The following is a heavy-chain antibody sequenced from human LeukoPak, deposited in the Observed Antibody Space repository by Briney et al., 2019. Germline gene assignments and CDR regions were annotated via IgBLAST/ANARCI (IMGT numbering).Heavy chain of an antibody. CDR1: GYTVISYG. CDR2: ISGDKGNT. Sequence: SVKVACKASGYTVISYGISWVRQAPGQGPEWMGWISGDKGNTNYAQKFQGRVTITTDTSTSTAYMELRSLRSDDTAVYYCARECSYYDSSGYPLDAFDIWGQGTMVTVSS. J-gene: IGHJ3*02. CDR3: ARECSYYDSSGYPLDAFDI. D-gene: IGHD3-22*01. V-gene: IGHV1-18*01.